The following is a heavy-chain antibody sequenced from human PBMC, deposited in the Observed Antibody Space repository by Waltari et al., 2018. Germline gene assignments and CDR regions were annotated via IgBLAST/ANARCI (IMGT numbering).Heavy chain of an antibody. J-gene: IGHJ5*02. CDR3: ASQNGGNSWWLDP. V-gene: IGHV3-74*01. CDR1: DFTFSGYW. CDR2: INSDESST. Sequence: EVKLVESGGGLVQPGGSMRLSCAASDFTFSGYWLHWVRQAPGKGLVWVSRINSDESSTSYADSVKVRFTISRDNAKNTLYLQMNSLRAEDTAVYYCASQNGGNSWWLDPWGQGTLVTVSS. D-gene: IGHD2-21*02.